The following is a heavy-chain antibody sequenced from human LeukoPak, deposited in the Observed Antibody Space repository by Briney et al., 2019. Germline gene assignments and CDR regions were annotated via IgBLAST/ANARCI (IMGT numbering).Heavy chain of an antibody. CDR3: ASVLNYYDSSGYYLG. CDR1: GFTFSSYS. D-gene: IGHD3-22*01. CDR2: ISSSSSYI. V-gene: IGHV3-21*01. J-gene: IGHJ4*02. Sequence: GGSLRLSCAASGFTFSSYSMNWVRQAPGKGLEWVSSISSSSSYIYYADSVKGRFTISRDSAKNSLYLQMNSLRAEDTAVYYCASVLNYYDSSGYYLGWGQGTLVTVSS.